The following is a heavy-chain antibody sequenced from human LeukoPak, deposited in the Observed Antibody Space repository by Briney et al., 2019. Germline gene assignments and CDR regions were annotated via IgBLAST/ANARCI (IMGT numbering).Heavy chain of an antibody. CDR1: GFTFSSYA. D-gene: IGHD3-22*01. J-gene: IGHJ3*02. Sequence: GGSLRLSCAASGFTFSSYAMGWVRQAPGKGLEWVSGMSGSGGSTYYADSVKGRFTISRDNSKNTLYLQMNSLRAEDTAVYYCAKGTHYYDSSGYWGAFDIWGQGTMVTVSS. CDR2: MSGSGGST. CDR3: AKGTHYYDSSGYWGAFDI. V-gene: IGHV3-23*01.